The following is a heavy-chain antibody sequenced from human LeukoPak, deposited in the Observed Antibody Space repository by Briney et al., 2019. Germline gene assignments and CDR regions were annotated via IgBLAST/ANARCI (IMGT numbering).Heavy chain of an antibody. J-gene: IGHJ6*02. CDR3: ARVEEVVINPPGTGNGMDV. Sequence: GRSLRLSCAASGFTFSSYAMHWVRQAPGKGLEWVAVISYDGSNKYYADSVKGRFTISRDNSKNTLYLQMNSLRAEDTAVYHCARVEEVVINPPGTGNGMDVWGQGTTVTVSS. D-gene: IGHD3-22*01. CDR1: GFTFSSYA. V-gene: IGHV3-30-3*01. CDR2: ISYDGSNK.